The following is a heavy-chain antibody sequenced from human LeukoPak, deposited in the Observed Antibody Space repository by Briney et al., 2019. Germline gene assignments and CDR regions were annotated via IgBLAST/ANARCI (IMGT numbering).Heavy chain of an antibody. CDR3: ARDPPFIIGTTFFDY. CDR1: GFTFSRYA. J-gene: IGHJ4*02. Sequence: GGSLRLSCSASGFTFSRYAMHWVRQAPGKGLEYVSAISSNGGSTYYADSVKGRFTISRDNSKNTLYLQMSSLRAEDTAVYYCARDPPFIIGTTFFDYWGQGTLVTVSS. CDR2: ISSNGGST. D-gene: IGHD1-20*01. V-gene: IGHV3-64D*06.